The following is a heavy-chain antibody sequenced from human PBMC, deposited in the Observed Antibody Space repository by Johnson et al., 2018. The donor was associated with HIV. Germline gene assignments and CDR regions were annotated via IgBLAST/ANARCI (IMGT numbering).Heavy chain of an antibody. V-gene: IGHV3-30*02. D-gene: IGHD6-19*01. CDR2: IHYDGNNK. CDR1: AFPFSSYA. CDR3: AKDLSSGWYHAFDI. Sequence: QLVESGGGVVQPGGSRRLSCAASAFPFSSYAIHWVRQAPGKGLEWVAFIHYDGNNKYYAESVKGRFTISRDNSKNTLYLQMNSLRAEDTAVYYCAKDLSSGWYHAFDIWGQGTMVTVSS. J-gene: IGHJ3*02.